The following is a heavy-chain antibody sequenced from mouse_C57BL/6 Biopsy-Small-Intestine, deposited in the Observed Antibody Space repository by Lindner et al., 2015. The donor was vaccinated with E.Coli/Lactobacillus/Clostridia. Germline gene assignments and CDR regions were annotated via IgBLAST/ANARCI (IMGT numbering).Heavy chain of an antibody. J-gene: IGHJ2*01. CDR3: ARDGSPVPYYFDY. CDR1: GYSFTDYN. D-gene: IGHD1-1*01. V-gene: IGHV1-39*01. Sequence: VQLQESGPELVKPGASVKISCKASGYSFTDYNMNWVKQSNGKSLEWIGVINPKYGTTSYNQKFKGKATLTADQSSRTAYMQFSSLTSEDSAVYYCARDGSPVPYYFDYWGQGTTLTVSS. CDR2: INPKYGTT.